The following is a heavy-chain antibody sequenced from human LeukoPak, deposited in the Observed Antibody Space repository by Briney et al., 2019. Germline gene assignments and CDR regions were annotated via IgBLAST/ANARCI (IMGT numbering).Heavy chain of an antibody. D-gene: IGHD3-22*01. CDR2: INPSGGST. CDR3: VRDYDRSGYFDY. CDR1: GYTFTIYY. J-gene: IGHJ4*02. V-gene: IGHV1-46*01. Sequence: ASVTVSFKSSGYTFTIYYMHWVRQAPGPGPEWMGIINPSGGSTRYAQKFQGRVTITRDTTTSTVYMELSSLRSEDTAVYYCVRDYDRSGYFDYWGQGTLVTVSS.